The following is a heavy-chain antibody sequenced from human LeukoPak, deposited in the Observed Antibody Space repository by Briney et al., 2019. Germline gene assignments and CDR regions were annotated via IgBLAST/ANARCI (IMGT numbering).Heavy chain of an antibody. D-gene: IGHD3-3*01. CDR2: INHSGST. CDR1: GGSFSGYY. Sequence: PSETLSLTCAVYGGSFSGYYWSWIRQPPGKGLEWIGEINHSGSTNYNPSLKSRVTISVDTSKNQFSLKLSSVTAADTAVYYCARTPGLRLHYDLWSGYHKYYFDYWGQGTLVTVSS. J-gene: IGHJ4*02. CDR3: ARTPGLRLHYDLWSGYHKYYFDY. V-gene: IGHV4-34*01.